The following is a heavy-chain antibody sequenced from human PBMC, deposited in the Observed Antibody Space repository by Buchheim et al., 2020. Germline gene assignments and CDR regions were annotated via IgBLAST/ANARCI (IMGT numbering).Heavy chain of an antibody. D-gene: IGHD3-3*01. CDR3: ARGARGTIFGVVIMNYFDY. CDR1: GGSFSGYY. J-gene: IGHJ4*02. Sequence: QVQLQQWGAGLLKPSETLSLTCAVYGGSFSGYYWSWIRQPPGKGLEWIGEINHSGSTNYNPSLKSRVTITVDTSKKQFSLKLSSVTAADTAVYYCARGARGTIFGVVIMNYFDYWGQGTL. CDR2: INHSGST. V-gene: IGHV4-34*01.